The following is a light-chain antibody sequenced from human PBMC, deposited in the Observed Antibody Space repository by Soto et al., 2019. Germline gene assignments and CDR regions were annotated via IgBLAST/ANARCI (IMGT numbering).Light chain of an antibody. J-gene: IGKJ1*01. CDR1: QSVLYSSNNKNY. CDR3: QQYYSTPPWT. V-gene: IGKV4-1*01. Sequence: DIVMTQSPDSLAVSLGERATINCKSSQSVLYSSNNKNYLAWYQQKPGQPPKLLIYWASTRESGVPDRFSGRGSGTDFTLTISSLQAEDVEVYSCQQYYSTPPWTFGQGTKVEIK. CDR2: WAS.